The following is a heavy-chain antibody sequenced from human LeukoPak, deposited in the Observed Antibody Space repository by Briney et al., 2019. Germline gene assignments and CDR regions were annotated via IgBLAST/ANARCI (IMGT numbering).Heavy chain of an antibody. CDR3: ASATIFGVVIYY. Sequence: GGSLRLSCAASGFTFSSYSMNWVRQAAGKGLEWVSVIYTGDNTYYADSVKGRFTISRDNSKNTLYLQMNSLRAEDTAVYYCASATIFGVVIYYWGQGTLVTVSS. D-gene: IGHD3-3*01. CDR1: GFTFSSYS. CDR2: IYTGDNT. V-gene: IGHV3-66*01. J-gene: IGHJ4*02.